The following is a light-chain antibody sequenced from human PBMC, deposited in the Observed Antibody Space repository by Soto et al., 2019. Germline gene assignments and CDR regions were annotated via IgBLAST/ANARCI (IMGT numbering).Light chain of an antibody. J-gene: IGLJ7*01. CDR2: EVS. Sequence: QSALTQPASVSGSPGQSITISCTGTSGDIGGYNYVSWYQQHPGKAPKLLISEVSNRPSGVSNRFSGSKSGNTASLTISGLQAEDEADYYCSSYTSSSPWVFGGGTQLTVL. CDR1: SGDIGGYNY. V-gene: IGLV2-14*01. CDR3: SSYTSSSPWV.